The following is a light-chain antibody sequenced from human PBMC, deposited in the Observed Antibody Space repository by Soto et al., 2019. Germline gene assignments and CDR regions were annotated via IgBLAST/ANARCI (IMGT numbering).Light chain of an antibody. Sequence: EIVMTHSPATLSVSPWETATLSCRASQSVSSYLAWYQQKPGQAPRLLIYDASNRATGIPARFSGSGSGTDFTLTISSLEPEDFAVYYCQQRSNWPRTCGQGTKVDIK. CDR3: QQRSNWPRT. CDR2: DAS. J-gene: IGKJ1*01. V-gene: IGKV3-11*01. CDR1: QSVSSY.